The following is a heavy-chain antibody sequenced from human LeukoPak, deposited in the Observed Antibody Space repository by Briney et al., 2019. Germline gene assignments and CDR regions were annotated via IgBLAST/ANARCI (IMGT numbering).Heavy chain of an antibody. J-gene: IGHJ6*03. CDR1: GDSVSSNSAA. CDR2: TFYRSKWNN. Sequence: SQTLSLTCAISGDSVSSNSAAWSWIRQSPTRGLEWLGRTFYRSKWNNDYAVFVKSRIAISADTSKNQFSLQLNSVTPEDTAVYYCARDARTTVSTGAYSMEVWGKGTTVTVSS. CDR3: ARDARTTVSTGAYSMEV. V-gene: IGHV6-1*01. D-gene: IGHD4-17*01.